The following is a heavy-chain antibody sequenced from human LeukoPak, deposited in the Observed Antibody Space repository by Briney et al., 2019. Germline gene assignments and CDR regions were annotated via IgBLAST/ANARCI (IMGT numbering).Heavy chain of an antibody. J-gene: IGHJ3*02. V-gene: IGHV3-9*01. CDR3: AKDYVGYSSSWYNGNAFDI. CDR2: IGWNSGSI. Sequence: PEGSLRLSCAASGFTFDDYAMHWVRQAPGKGLEWVSGIGWNSGSIGYADCVKGRFTISRDNAKNSLYLQMNSLRAEDTALYYCAKDYVGYSSSWYNGNAFDIWGQGTMVTVSS. D-gene: IGHD6-13*01. CDR1: GFTFDDYA.